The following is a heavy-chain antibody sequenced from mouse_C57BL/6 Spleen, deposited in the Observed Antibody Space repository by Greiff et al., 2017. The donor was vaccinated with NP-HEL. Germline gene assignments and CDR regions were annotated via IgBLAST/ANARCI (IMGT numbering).Heavy chain of an antibody. CDR3: ARRGPDDGYYDDAMDY. J-gene: IGHJ4*01. CDR1: GYTFTSYG. CDR2: IYPRSGNT. D-gene: IGHD2-3*01. V-gene: IGHV1-81*01. Sequence: VHLVESGAELARPGASVKLSCKASGYTFTSYGISWVKQRTGQGLEWIGVIYPRSGNTYYNEKFKGKATLTTDKSSSTAYMELRSLTSEDSAVSFCARRGPDDGYYDDAMDYWGQGTSVTVSS.